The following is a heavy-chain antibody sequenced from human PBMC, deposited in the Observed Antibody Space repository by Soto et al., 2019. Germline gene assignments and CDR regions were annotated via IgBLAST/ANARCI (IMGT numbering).Heavy chain of an antibody. CDR2: IYWDDDK. V-gene: IGHV2-5*02. D-gene: IGHD6-13*01. CDR1: GFSLSTSGVG. Sequence: QITLKESGPTLVKPTQTLTLTCTFSGFSLSTSGVGVGWIRQPPGKALEWLALIYWDDDKRYSPSLKSSLTITKETSKNQVVLTMTNMDPVDTATYYRAHRPRPVIAAAGTENWFDPWGQGTLVTVSS. CDR3: AHRPRPVIAAAGTENWFDP. J-gene: IGHJ5*02.